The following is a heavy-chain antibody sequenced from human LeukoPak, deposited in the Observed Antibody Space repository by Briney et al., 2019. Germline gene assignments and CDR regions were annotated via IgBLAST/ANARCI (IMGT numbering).Heavy chain of an antibody. V-gene: IGHV3-21*01. Sequence: GGSLRLSCAASGFTFSSYSMNWVRQAPGKGLEWVSSISSSSSYIYYADSVKGRFTISRDNAKNSLYLQMNSLRAEDTAVYYCARGATVDAFDIWGQGTMVTVSS. D-gene: IGHD4-17*01. CDR1: GFTFSSYS. J-gene: IGHJ3*02. CDR2: ISSSSSYI. CDR3: ARGATVDAFDI.